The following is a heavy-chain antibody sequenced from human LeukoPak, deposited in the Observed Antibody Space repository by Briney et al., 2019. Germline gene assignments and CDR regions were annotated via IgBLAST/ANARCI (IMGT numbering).Heavy chain of an antibody. V-gene: IGHV1-2*02. CDR3: ARDRQYGSSWRRTSFDP. J-gene: IGHJ5*02. CDR2: INPNSGAT. D-gene: IGHD6-13*01. CDR1: GYTFNGYY. Sequence: ASVKVSCKASGYTFNGYYINWVRQAPGQSLEWMDWINPNSGATKFAEKFQGRLTLTRDTSVNTAYTELNSLTSDDTAVYFCARDRQYGSSWRRTSFDPWGQGTLVTVSS.